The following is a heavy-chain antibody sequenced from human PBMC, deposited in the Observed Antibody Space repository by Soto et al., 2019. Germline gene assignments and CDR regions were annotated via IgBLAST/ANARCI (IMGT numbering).Heavy chain of an antibody. V-gene: IGHV3-23*01. J-gene: IGHJ4*02. Sequence: GGSLRLSCAASGFTFSSYAMSWVRQAPGKGLEWVSAISGSGGGTYYADSVEGRFTISRDNSNNTLYLQMNSLRDKDTAVYYCARGLYYYDSSGYWGYWGQGTLVTVSS. CDR1: GFTFSSYA. CDR3: ARGLYYYDSSGYWGY. D-gene: IGHD3-22*01. CDR2: ISGSGGGT.